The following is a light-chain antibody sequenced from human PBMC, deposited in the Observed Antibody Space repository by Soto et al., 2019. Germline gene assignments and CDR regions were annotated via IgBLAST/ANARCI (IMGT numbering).Light chain of an antibody. CDR1: QSVSSY. Sequence: EIVLTQSPATLSLSPWERATLSCRASQSVSSYLAWYQQKPGQAPRLLIYDASNMATGIPTRFSGSGSGTEFTLTVSSLEPEDFAVYYNKQRSNWPPGFTFGPGTKVDIK. V-gene: IGKV3-11*01. CDR3: KQRSNWPPGFT. J-gene: IGKJ3*01. CDR2: DAS.